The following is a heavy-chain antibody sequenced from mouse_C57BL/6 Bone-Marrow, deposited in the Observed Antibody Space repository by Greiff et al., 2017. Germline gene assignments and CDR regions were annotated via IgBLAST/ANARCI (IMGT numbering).Heavy chain of an antibody. V-gene: IGHV1-50*01. CDR3: ADSSDPGWFAY. Sequence: QVQLQQPGAELVKPGASVKLSCKASGYTFTSYWMQWVKQRPGQGLEWIGEIDPSDSYTNYNQKFKGKATLTVDTSSSTAYMQLSSLTSEDSAVYYCADSSDPGWFAYWGQGTLVTVSA. D-gene: IGHD3-2*02. CDR2: IDPSDSYT. J-gene: IGHJ3*01. CDR1: GYTFTSYW.